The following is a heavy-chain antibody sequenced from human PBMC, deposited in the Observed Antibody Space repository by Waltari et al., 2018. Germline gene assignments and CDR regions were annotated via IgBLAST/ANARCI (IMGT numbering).Heavy chain of an antibody. J-gene: IGHJ4*02. V-gene: IGHV4-30-4*08. D-gene: IGHD5-12*01. Sequence: QVQLQESGPGLVKPSQTLSLTCTVSGGPIRRGDYYWSWIRQPPGKGLEWIGYIYYSGSTYYNPSLKSRVTISVDTSKNQFSLKLSSVTAADTAVYYCASTTWDGYNGDYWGQGTLVTVSS. CDR1: GGPIRRGDYY. CDR3: ASTTWDGYNGDY. CDR2: IYYSGST.